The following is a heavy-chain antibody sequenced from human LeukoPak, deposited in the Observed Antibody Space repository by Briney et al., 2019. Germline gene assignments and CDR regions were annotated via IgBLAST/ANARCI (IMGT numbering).Heavy chain of an antibody. CDR2: IYSSGST. Sequence: PGGSLRLSCAASGFPVSSNYMSWVHQAPGKGLEWVSVIYSSGSTYYADSVKGRFTISRDNSKNTLYLQMNSLRAEDTAVYYCARREPSGRYYINWGQGTLVTVSS. CDR3: ARREPSGRYYIN. J-gene: IGHJ4*02. CDR1: GFPVSSNY. D-gene: IGHD1-26*01. V-gene: IGHV3-53*01.